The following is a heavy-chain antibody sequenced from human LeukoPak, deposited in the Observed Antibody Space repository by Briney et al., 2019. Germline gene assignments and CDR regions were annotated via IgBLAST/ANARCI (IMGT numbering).Heavy chain of an antibody. CDR1: GYTFTSYD. Sequence: GASVKVSCKASGYTFTSYDINWVRQATGQGLEWMGWMNPNSGNTGYAQKFQGRVTMTRNTSISTAYMELSSLRSEDTAVYYCAGGVLEAQGWLQWMGTVYSMDVWGQGTPVTVSS. J-gene: IGHJ6*02. CDR2: MNPNSGNT. V-gene: IGHV1-8*01. D-gene: IGHD5-24*01. CDR3: AGGVLEAQGWLQWMGTVYSMDV.